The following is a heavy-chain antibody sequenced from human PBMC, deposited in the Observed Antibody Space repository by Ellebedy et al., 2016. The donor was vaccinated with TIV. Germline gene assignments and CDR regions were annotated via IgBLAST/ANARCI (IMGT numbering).Heavy chain of an antibody. CDR3: AKGRGGGSDSSAPRYYFDY. CDR2: ISNTGSRT. J-gene: IGHJ4*02. CDR1: GFTFSSYA. V-gene: IGHV3-23*01. D-gene: IGHD3-22*01. Sequence: AASVKVSCKASGFTFSSYAMSWVRQAPGKGLEWVSTISNTGSRTYYADSVEGRFIISRDNSKRTLFLQMNSLRAEDTALYYCAKGRGGGSDSSAPRYYFDYWGLGTLVTVSS.